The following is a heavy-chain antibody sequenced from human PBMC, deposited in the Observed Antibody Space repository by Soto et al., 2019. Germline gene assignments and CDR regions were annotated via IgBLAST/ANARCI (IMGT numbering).Heavy chain of an antibody. CDR3: ARDQGGIAVAGIYFDY. V-gene: IGHV1-3*01. CDR1: GYTFTSYA. J-gene: IGHJ4*02. D-gene: IGHD6-19*01. CDR2: INAGNANT. Sequence: ASVKVSCKASGYTFTSYAMHWVRQAPGQRLEWMGWINAGNANTKYSQKFQGRVTITRDTSASTAYMELSSLRSEDTAVYYCARDQGGIAVAGIYFDYWGQGTLVTVSS.